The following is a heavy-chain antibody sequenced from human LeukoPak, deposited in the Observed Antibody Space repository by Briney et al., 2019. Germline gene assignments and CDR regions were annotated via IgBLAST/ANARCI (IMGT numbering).Heavy chain of an antibody. CDR1: GFIFSSYA. D-gene: IGHD6-19*01. CDR3: ASRFRYSSGWTFDY. J-gene: IGHJ4*02. V-gene: IGHV3-23*01. CDR2: ISGSGGST. Sequence: GGSLRLSCAASGFIFSSYAMSWVRQAPGKGLEWVSGISGSGGSTWYADSVKGRFTISRDNSKNTLYLQMNSLRAEDTAVYYCASRFRYSSGWTFDYWGQGTLVTVSS.